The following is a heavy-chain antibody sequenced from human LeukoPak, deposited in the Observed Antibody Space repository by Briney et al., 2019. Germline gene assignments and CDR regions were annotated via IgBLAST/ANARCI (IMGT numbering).Heavy chain of an antibody. J-gene: IGHJ5*02. Sequence: PSETLSLTCTVSGGSISSYYWSWIRQPAGKVLEWIGRIYTSGSPNYNPSLKSRVTMSVDTSKNQFSLKLSSVTAADTAVYYCARAVAAGTSGWFDPWGQGTLVTVSS. CDR1: GGSISSYY. D-gene: IGHD6-13*01. CDR2: IYTSGSP. V-gene: IGHV4-4*07. CDR3: ARAVAAGTSGWFDP.